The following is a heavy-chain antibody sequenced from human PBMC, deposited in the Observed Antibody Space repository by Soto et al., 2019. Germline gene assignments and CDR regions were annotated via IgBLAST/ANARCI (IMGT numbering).Heavy chain of an antibody. D-gene: IGHD3-3*01. CDR1: GFTFSSDV. CDR3: AKGDWSGYRNCYYYYTGV. J-gene: IGHJ6*03. CDR2: ISYDGSNK. V-gene: IGHV3-30*18. Sequence: GGSLILSCAASGFTFSSDVMHWARQAPGKGLERAAVISYDGSNKYYADSVKGRFTISRDNSKNTLYLQMNSLRAEDTAVYYCAKGDWSGYRNCYYYYTGVWGKGSRGAV.